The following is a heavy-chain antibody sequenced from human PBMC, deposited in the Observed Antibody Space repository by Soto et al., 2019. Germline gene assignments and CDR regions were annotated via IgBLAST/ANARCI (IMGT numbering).Heavy chain of an antibody. J-gene: IGHJ6*02. CDR1: GYTLTELS. CDR3: ATVVYYGSGSYSALYYYYYGMDV. CDR2: FDPEDGET. D-gene: IGHD3-10*01. Sequence: ASVKVSCKVSGYTLTELSMHWVRQAPGKGLEWMGGFDPEDGETIYAQKFQGRVTMTEDTSTDTAYMELSSLRSEDTAVYYCATVVYYGSGSYSALYYYYYGMDVWGQGTTVTVSS. V-gene: IGHV1-24*01.